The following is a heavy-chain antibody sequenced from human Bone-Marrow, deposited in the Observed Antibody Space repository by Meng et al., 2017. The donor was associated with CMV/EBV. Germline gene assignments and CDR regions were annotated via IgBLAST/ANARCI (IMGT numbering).Heavy chain of an antibody. CDR1: GFTVSTNY. D-gene: IGHD4-11*01. CDR2: IYSGGST. CDR3: AKDQEAVTTDYYYGMDV. V-gene: IGHV3-53*05. J-gene: IGHJ6*02. Sequence: GESLKISCAVTGFTVSTNYMSWVRQAPGKGLEWVSIIYSGGSTSYADSVKGRFTISRDSSKNTLYLQMNSLRAEDTAVYYCAKDQEAVTTDYYYGMDVWGQGTTVTVSS.